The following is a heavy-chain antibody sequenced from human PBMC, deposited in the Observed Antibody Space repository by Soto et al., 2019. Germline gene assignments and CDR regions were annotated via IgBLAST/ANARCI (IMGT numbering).Heavy chain of an antibody. CDR2: IYYSGST. Sequence: WTWICQHPGKGLEWIGYIYYSGSTFYNPSLKSRLKISVDTSKNQFSMRLSSVTAADTAVYYCARLNWDGGYWGQGTLVTVSS. D-gene: IGHD1-20*01. J-gene: IGHJ4*02. CDR3: ARLNWDGGY. V-gene: IGHV4-31*02.